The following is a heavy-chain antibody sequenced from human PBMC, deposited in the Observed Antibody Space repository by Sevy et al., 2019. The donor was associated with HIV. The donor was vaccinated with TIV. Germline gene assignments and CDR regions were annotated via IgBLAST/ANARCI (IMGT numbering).Heavy chain of an antibody. J-gene: IGHJ4*02. D-gene: IGHD3-3*01. CDR3: GKTPFMDFWNDYYSFYFDF. CDR2: ISFSGSKT. CDR1: GFNFNNYA. V-gene: IGHV3-23*01. Sequence: GGSLRLSCAAAGFNFNNYAMTWVRQAPGKGLEWVSGISFSGSKTYYAESVKGRFSISRDPSKNTLYLQMNNVRVEDTSVYFCGKTPFMDFWNDYYSFYFDFWGQGTLVTVSS.